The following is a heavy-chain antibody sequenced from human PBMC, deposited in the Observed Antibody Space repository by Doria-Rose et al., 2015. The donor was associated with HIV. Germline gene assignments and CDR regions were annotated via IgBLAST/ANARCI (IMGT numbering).Heavy chain of an antibody. CDR3: ARIKSSRWYHKYYFDF. D-gene: IGHD6-13*01. J-gene: IGHJ4*02. CDR2: IFSDDER. Sequence: VTLKESSPVLVKPTETLTLTCTVSGVSLSSPGMGVSWIRQPPGKALEWLANIFSDDERSYKTSLKSRLTISSGTAKSQLILTMTDMDPVDTATYYCARIKSSRWYHKYYFDFWGQGTLVIVSA. CDR1: GVSLSSPGMG. V-gene: IGHV2-26*01.